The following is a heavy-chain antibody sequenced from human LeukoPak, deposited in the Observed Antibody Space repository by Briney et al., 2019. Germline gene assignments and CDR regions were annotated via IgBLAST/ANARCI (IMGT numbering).Heavy chain of an antibody. J-gene: IGHJ5*02. D-gene: IGHD3-22*01. CDR2: ISSSSYI. CDR1: GFTFSSYS. Sequence: GGSLRLSCAASGFTFSSYSMNWVRQAPGKGLEWVSSISSSSYIYYADSVKGRFTISRDNAKNSLYLQMNSLRAEDTAVYYCARDRYYYDSSGYFKWFDPWGQGTLVTVSS. CDR3: ARDRYYYDSSGYFKWFDP. V-gene: IGHV3-21*01.